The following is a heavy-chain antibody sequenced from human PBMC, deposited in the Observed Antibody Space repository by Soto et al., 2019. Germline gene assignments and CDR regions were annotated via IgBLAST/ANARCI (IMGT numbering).Heavy chain of an antibody. J-gene: IGHJ4*02. CDR3: PKERVGGTFYTPLGF. Sequence: PXGGLRRPCKASGCNFDNYGMHWVRQAPGKGLEWVAVITYDGSNKYYADSVKVRFTISRDNSKNTLSLHLNTLKPEDTAVYHCPKERVGGTFYTPLGFWGQGTMVTVPS. CDR1: GCNFDNYG. V-gene: IGHV3-30*18. D-gene: IGHD1-7*01. CDR2: ITYDGSNK.